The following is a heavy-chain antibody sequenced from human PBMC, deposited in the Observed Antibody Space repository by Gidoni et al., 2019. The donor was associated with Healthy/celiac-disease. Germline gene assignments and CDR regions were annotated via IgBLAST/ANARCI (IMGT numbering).Heavy chain of an antibody. CDR2: IYYSGST. J-gene: IGHJ4*02. Sequence: QLQLPESRPRLGQPSDTLSLTCTVSGSSISSSSYSWGWIRTPRGKGLEWIGGIYYSGSTYYNPSLKSRVTISVDTSNNQFSLKLSSVTAADTAVYYGARRRRYGDSRYDYWGQGTLVTVSS. D-gene: IGHD4-17*01. V-gene: IGHV4-39*01. CDR1: GSSISSSSYS. CDR3: ARRRRYGDSRYDY.